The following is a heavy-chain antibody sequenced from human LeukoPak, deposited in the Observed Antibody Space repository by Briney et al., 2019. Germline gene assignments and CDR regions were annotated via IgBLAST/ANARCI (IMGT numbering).Heavy chain of an antibody. CDR2: SGSS. V-gene: IGHV4-59*01. J-gene: IGHJ6*02. CDR3: ARARRHYYGSGRNLTPWPAGMDV. Sequence: PSETLSLTCTVSGDSISSYYWAWIRRSPGKGLEWIGYSGSSKYNPSLKSRVTISIDTAKSQLALTLTSVTAADTAVYYCARARRHYYGSGRNLTPWPAGMDVWGQGTSVTVS. D-gene: IGHD3-10*01. CDR1: GDSISSYY.